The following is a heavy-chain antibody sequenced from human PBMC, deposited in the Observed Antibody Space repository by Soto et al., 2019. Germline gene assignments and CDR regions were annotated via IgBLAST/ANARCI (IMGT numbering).Heavy chain of an antibody. CDR3: ARVIAAAADFDY. D-gene: IGHD6-13*01. Sequence: QVQLVQSGAEVKKPGASVKVSCKASGYTFTSYGIAWMRQAPGQGLEWMGWIRGYNGNTNYAQKLQGRVTMTTDTATSTVYMELRSLRSDDTAVYYCARVIAAAADFDYWGQGTLVTVSS. CDR2: IRGYNGNT. J-gene: IGHJ4*02. V-gene: IGHV1-18*01. CDR1: GYTFTSYG.